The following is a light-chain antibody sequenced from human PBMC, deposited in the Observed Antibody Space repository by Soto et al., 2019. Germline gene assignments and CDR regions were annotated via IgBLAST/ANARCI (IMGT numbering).Light chain of an antibody. Sequence: QSVLTQPPSVSGAPGQRVTISCSGTSSSIGAGYEVHWYHQLPGTAPKLVVSGNGNRPSGVPDRLSASKSGTSASLAITGFHAEDEGNSYCKSYDKRMTAYVFGTATKVTVL. CDR3: KSYDKRMTAYV. CDR2: GNG. CDR1: SSSIGAGYE. J-gene: IGLJ1*01. V-gene: IGLV1-40*01.